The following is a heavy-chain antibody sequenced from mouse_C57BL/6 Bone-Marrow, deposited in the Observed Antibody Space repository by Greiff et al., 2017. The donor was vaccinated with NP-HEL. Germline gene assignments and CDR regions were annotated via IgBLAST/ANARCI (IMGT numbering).Heavy chain of an antibody. Sequence: QVTLKVCGPGILQSSQPLSLTCSFSGFSLSTSGMGVSWIRQPSGKGLEWLAHIYWDDDKRYNPSLKSRLTISKDTSRNQVFLKITSVDTADTATYYCARRSYYSNYGAMDYWGQGTSVTVSS. D-gene: IGHD2-5*01. J-gene: IGHJ4*01. V-gene: IGHV8-12*01. CDR1: GFSLSTSGMG. CDR2: IYWDDDK. CDR3: ARRSYYSNYGAMDY.